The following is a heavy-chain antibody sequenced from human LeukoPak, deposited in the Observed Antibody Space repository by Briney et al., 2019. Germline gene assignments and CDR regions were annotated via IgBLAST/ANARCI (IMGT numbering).Heavy chain of an antibody. CDR1: GDSVSSNNAA. V-gene: IGHV6-1*01. CDR3: ARRLTQYDCFDP. Sequence: SQTLPLTCAISGDSVSSNNAAWNWIRQSPSRGLEWLGRTYYRSTWYNDYAVSVRGRITVNPDTSKNQFSLHLNSVTPEDTAVYYCARRLTQYDCFDPWGQGILVTVSS. J-gene: IGHJ5*02. CDR2: TYYRSTWYN. D-gene: IGHD2-2*01.